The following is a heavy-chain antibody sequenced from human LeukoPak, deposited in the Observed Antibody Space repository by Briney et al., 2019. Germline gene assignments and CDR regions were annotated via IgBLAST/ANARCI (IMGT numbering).Heavy chain of an antibody. J-gene: IGHJ4*02. D-gene: IGHD3-22*01. Sequence: SLRLSCAASGFTFDDYAMHWVRQAPGKGLEWVSGISWNSGSIGYADSVKGRFTISRDNAKNSLYLQMNSLRAEDTALYYCAKGRDYYDSSGLKTPFDYWGQGTLVTVSS. CDR1: GFTFDDYA. V-gene: IGHV3-9*01. CDR3: AKGRDYYDSSGLKTPFDY. CDR2: ISWNSGSI.